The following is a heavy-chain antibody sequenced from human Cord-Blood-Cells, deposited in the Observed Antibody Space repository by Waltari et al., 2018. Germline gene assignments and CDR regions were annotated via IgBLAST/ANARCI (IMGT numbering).Heavy chain of an antibody. V-gene: IGHV4-34*01. CDR2: INHSGST. CDR1: GGSFSGYY. CDR3: ARVYYDSSGYYYGLDY. Sequence: QVQLQQWGAGLLKPSETLSLTCAVYGGSFSGYYWSWIRQPPGKGLEWIGEINHSGSTNYNPSLKSRVTISVGTSKNQFSLKLSSVTAADTAVYYCARVYYDSSGYYYGLDYWGQGTLVTVSS. D-gene: IGHD3-22*01. J-gene: IGHJ4*02.